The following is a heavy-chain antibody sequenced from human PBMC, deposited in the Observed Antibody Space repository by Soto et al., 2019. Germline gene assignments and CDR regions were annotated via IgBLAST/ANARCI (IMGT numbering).Heavy chain of an antibody. V-gene: IGHV3-30*18. CDR1: GFSFSNYG. D-gene: IGHD2-2*01. CDR3: AKDRVIQLLPIWPDP. CDR2: VSSDGNNK. Sequence: GGSLRLSCVASGFSFSNYGMHWVRQAPGKGLEWVAFVSSDGNNKYYAESVKGRFTISRDNSKNTLSLQVDRLTVDDTAVYYCAKDRVIQLLPIWPDPWGQGTLVTVSS. J-gene: IGHJ5*02.